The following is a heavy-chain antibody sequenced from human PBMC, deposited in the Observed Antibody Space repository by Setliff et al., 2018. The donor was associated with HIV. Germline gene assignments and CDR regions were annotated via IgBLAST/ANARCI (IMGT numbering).Heavy chain of an antibody. J-gene: IGHJ4*02. Sequence: LRLSCAASGLTFSNYWMTWVRQAPGKGLESVANINYDGSEKYYADSVKGRFTISRDNAKNTLYLQMNSLRAEDTAVYYCAKDNFGSGSPYDYWGQGTLVTVSS. V-gene: IGHV3-7*03. CDR1: GLTFSNYW. D-gene: IGHD3-10*01. CDR3: AKDNFGSGSPYDY. CDR2: INYDGSEK.